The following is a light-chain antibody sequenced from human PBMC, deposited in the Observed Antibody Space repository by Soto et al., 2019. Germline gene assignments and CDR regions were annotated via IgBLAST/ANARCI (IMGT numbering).Light chain of an antibody. V-gene: IGKV1-5*03. CDR2: KAS. Sequence: DIQMSQSPSTLSASIGDRVTITCRASQSISSWLAWYQQKPGKAPKLLIYKASVLENGVPSRFSGSGSGTEFTLTISSLQPDDFATYYCQHSGTFAQGTKVDIK. CDR3: QHSGT. J-gene: IGKJ1*01. CDR1: QSISSW.